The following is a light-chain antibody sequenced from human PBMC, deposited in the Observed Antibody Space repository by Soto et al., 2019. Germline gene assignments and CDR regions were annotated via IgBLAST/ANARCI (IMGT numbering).Light chain of an antibody. CDR3: QQYGSSPKT. J-gene: IGKJ4*01. CDR1: QSVSSSY. Sequence: EIVMRQSPATLSVSPGERATLSCRASQSVSSSYLAWYQQKPGQAPRLLIYGASSRATGIPDRFSGSGSGTDFILTISRLEPEDFAVYYCQQYGSSPKTFGGGTKVDIK. V-gene: IGKV3-20*01. CDR2: GAS.